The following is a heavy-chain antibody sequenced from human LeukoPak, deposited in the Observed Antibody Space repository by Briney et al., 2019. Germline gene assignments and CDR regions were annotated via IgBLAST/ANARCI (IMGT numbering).Heavy chain of an antibody. CDR1: GFTFSDYY. CDR3: ARDRITVAGSPSFDY. V-gene: IGHV3-11*04. J-gene: IGHJ4*02. Sequence: PGGSLRLSCAASGFTFSDYYMSWIRQAPGKGLEWVSYISSSGSTIYYADSVKGRFTISRDNAKNSLYLQMNSLRAEDTAIYYCARDRITVAGSPSFDYWGQGTLLTVSS. CDR2: ISSSGSTI. D-gene: IGHD6-19*01.